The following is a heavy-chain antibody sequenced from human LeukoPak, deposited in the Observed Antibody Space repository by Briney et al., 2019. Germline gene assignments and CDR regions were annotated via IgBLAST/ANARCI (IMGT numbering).Heavy chain of an antibody. V-gene: IGHV4-59*01. CDR3: ARGGPYCSSTSCSSDY. CDR2: IYYSGST. Sequence: SETLSLTCTVSGGSISSYYWSWIRQPPGKGLEWIGYIYYSGSTNYNPSLKSRVTISVDTSKNQFSLKLSSVTAADTAVYYCARGGPYCSSTSCSSDYWGQGTLVTVSS. D-gene: IGHD2-2*01. CDR1: GGSISSYY. J-gene: IGHJ4*02.